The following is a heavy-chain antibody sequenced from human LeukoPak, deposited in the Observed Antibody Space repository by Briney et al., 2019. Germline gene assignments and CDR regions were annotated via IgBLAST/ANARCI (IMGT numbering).Heavy chain of an antibody. CDR3: ARLTGYSSESWFDP. Sequence: SETLSLTCTVSGYSISSGYYWSWIRQPPGKGLEWIGYIYYSGSTNYKSSLKSRVTISVDTSKNQFSLKLSSVTAADTAVYYCARLTGYSSESWFDPWGQGTLVTVSS. V-gene: IGHV4-61*01. J-gene: IGHJ5*02. CDR2: IYYSGST. D-gene: IGHD3-9*01. CDR1: GYSISSGYY.